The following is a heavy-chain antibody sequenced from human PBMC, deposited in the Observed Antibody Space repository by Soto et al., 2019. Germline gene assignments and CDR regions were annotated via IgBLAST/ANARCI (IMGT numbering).Heavy chain of an antibody. CDR3: AVYSSSWYGNLGWFDP. Sequence: QVQLQQWGAGLLKPSETLSLTCAVYGGSFSGYYWSWIRQPPGKGLEWIGEINHSGSTNYNPSLKSRVTISVDTSKNQFSLKLSSLTAADTAVYYCAVYSSSWYGNLGWFDPWGQGTLVTVSS. J-gene: IGHJ5*02. D-gene: IGHD6-13*01. CDR1: GGSFSGYY. CDR2: INHSGST. V-gene: IGHV4-34*01.